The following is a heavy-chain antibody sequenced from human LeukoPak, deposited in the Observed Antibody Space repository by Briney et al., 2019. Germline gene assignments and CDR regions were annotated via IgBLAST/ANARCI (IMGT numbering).Heavy chain of an antibody. CDR1: GYTFTGYY. J-gene: IGHJ5*02. Sequence: GASVKVSCKASGYTFTGYYMHWVRQAPGQGLEWMGWMNPNSGNTGYAQKFQGRVTMTRNTSISTAYMELSSLRSEDTAVYYCARGPKVDWFDPWGQGTLVTVSS. CDR2: MNPNSGNT. V-gene: IGHV1-8*02. CDR3: ARGPKVDWFDP.